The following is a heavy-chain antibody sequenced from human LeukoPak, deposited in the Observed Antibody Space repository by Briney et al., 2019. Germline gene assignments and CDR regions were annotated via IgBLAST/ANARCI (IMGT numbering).Heavy chain of an antibody. CDR2: IRYVGSNK. V-gene: IGHV3-30*02. J-gene: IGHJ4*02. CDR1: GFTFSNYG. Sequence: GGSLRLSCAGSGFTFSNYGINWVRPAPGKGLGWGAFIRYVGSNKYYADSVKGRFTISRDNSKNTLYLQMNSLRAEDTAVYSCAKVPYGSGSFPSAFDYWGQGTLVTVSS. CDR3: AKVPYGSGSFPSAFDY. D-gene: IGHD3-10*01.